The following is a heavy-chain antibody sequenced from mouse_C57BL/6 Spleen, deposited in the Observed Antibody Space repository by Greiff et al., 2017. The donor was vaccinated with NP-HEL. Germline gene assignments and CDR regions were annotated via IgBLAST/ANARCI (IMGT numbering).Heavy chain of an antibody. CDR1: GFTFSSYG. CDR2: ISSGGSYT. CDR3: ARHRDSSTIYYYSMDY. V-gene: IGHV5-6*01. Sequence: DVQLVESGGDLVKPGGSLKLSCAASGFTFSSYGMSWVRQTPDKRLEWVATISSGGSYTYYPDSVKGRFTISRDNAKNTLYLQMSSLKSEDTAMYYCARHRDSSTIYYYSMDYWGQGTSVTVSS. J-gene: IGHJ4*01. D-gene: IGHD3-3*01.